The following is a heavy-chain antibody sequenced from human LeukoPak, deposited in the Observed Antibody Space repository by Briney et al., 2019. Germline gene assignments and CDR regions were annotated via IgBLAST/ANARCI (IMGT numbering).Heavy chain of an antibody. D-gene: IGHD3-9*01. CDR2: ISSSSNYI. V-gene: IGHV3-21*01. CDR3: ARDLSYDILTPNWFDP. CDR1: GFTFSSYS. J-gene: IGHJ5*02. Sequence: GGSLRLSCAASGFTFSSYSMNWVRQAPGKGLEWVSSISSSSNYIYYADSVKGRFTISRDNAKNSLYLQMNSLRAEDTAVYYCARDLSYDILTPNWFDPWGQGTLVTVSS.